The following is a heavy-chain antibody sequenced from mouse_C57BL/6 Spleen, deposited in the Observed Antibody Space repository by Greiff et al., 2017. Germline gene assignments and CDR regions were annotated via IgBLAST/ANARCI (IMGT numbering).Heavy chain of an antibody. J-gene: IGHJ2*01. CDR2: IDPSDSYT. CDR3: ARSGAIYSESFDY. V-gene: IGHV1-69*01. CDR1: GYTFTSYW. Sequence: QVQLQQPGAELVMPGASVKLSCKASGYTFTSYWMHWVKQRPGQGLEWMGEIDPSDSYTNYNQKFKGKSTLTVDKSSSTAYMQLSSLTSEDSAVYYCARSGAIYSESFDYWGQGTTLTVSS. D-gene: IGHD2-4*01.